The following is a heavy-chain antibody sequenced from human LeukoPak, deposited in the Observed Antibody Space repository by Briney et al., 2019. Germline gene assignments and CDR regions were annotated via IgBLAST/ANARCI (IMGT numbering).Heavy chain of an antibody. V-gene: IGHV3-30*18. CDR1: GFTFSSYG. CDR2: IPYDGSNK. D-gene: IGHD3-22*01. CDR3: AKLDSSGLNDY. Sequence: GGSLSLSCAASGFTFSSYGMHWVRQAPGEGLEWVAVIPYDGSNKYYADSVKGRFTISRDNSKNTLYLQMNSLRAEDTAVYYCAKLDSSGLNDYWGQGTLVTVSS. J-gene: IGHJ4*02.